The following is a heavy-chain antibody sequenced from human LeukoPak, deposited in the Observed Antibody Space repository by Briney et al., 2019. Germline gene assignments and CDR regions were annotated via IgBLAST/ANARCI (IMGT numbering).Heavy chain of an antibody. CDR3: ARGRCLRFGRRSTNNWFDP. V-gene: IGHV1-8*02. CDR1: GGTFSSYA. J-gene: IGHJ5*02. Sequence: GASVKVSRKASGGTFSSYAISWVRQAPGQGLEWMGWMNPNSGNTGYAQKFQGRVTMTRNTSISTAYMELSSLRSEDTAVYYCARGRCLRFGRRSTNNWFDPWGQGTLVTVSS. CDR2: MNPNSGNT. D-gene: IGHD3-10*01.